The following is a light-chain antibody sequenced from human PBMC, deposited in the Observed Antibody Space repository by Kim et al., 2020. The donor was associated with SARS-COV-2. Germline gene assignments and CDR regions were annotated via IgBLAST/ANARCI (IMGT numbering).Light chain of an antibody. CDR2: DNN. Sequence: PGKKVTIYCSGSNSKSGNNYVTWYQQHQGTAHKLLIYDNNKRPSGIPDRFYGYKSGTSATLGITGLQTGDEADYYCGTWDSSLSAVFGGGTQLTVL. CDR1: NSKSGNNY. CDR3: GTWDSSLSAV. J-gene: IGLJ2*01. V-gene: IGLV1-51*01.